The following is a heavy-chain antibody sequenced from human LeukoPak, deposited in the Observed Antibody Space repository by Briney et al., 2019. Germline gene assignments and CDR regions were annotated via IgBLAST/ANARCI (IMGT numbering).Heavy chain of an antibody. D-gene: IGHD2-21*02. CDR3: ARQGLEVTATTGAFDI. Sequence: GASLKISCKGSGYIFTSYWIGWVRQMPGKGLEWMGIIYPGDSDTRYSPSFQGQVTISADKSISTAYLQWSSLKASDTAMYYCARQGLEVTATTGAFDIWGQGTMVTVSS. J-gene: IGHJ3*02. CDR2: IYPGDSDT. V-gene: IGHV5-51*01. CDR1: GYIFTSYW.